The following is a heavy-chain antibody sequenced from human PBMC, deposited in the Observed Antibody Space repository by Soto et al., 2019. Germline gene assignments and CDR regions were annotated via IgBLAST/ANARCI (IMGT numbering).Heavy chain of an antibody. D-gene: IGHD6-19*01. CDR2: FDPEDGET. J-gene: IGHJ5*02. V-gene: IGHV1-24*01. CDR1: GYTLTELS. CDR3: AKDYPGIAVAGNGWFDP. Sequence: ASVKVSCKVSGYTLTELSMHWVRQAPGKGLEWMGGFDPEDGETIYAQKFQGRVTMTEDTSTDTAYMELSSLRAEDTAVYYCAKDYPGIAVAGNGWFDPWGQGTLVTVSS.